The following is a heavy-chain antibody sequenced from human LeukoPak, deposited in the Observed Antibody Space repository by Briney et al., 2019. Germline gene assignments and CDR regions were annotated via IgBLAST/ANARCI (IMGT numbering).Heavy chain of an antibody. CDR3: ARDGVSSSGWDALYYGMDV. Sequence: GGSLRLSCAASGFTFSDYYMSWIRQAPGKGLEWVSYISSSGSTIYYADSVKGRFTISRDNAKNSLYLQMNSLRAEDTAVYYCARDGVSSSGWDALYYGMDVRGQGTTVTVSS. D-gene: IGHD6-19*01. J-gene: IGHJ6*02. CDR2: ISSSGSTI. V-gene: IGHV3-11*01. CDR1: GFTFSDYY.